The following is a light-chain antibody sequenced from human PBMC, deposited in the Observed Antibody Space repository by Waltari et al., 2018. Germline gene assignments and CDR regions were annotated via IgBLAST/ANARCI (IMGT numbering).Light chain of an antibody. CDR2: AAS. CDR3: QQSYSIPIT. Sequence: DIQMTQSPSSLSASVGDRVTITCRASQSISSYLNWYQQKPGKAPKLLIYAASSLQSGVPSRFSGSGSGTDFTLTISSLQPEDFATYYCQQSYSIPITFGQWTRLEIK. J-gene: IGKJ5*01. V-gene: IGKV1-39*01. CDR1: QSISSY.